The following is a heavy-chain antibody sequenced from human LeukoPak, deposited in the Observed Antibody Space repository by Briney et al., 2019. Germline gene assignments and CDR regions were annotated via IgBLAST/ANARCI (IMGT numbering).Heavy chain of an antibody. J-gene: IGHJ6*02. CDR3: ARDAAGTYYYYGMDV. V-gene: IGHV4-34*01. D-gene: IGHD6-13*01. CDR2: INHSGST. Sequence: PSETLSLTCAVYGGSFSGYYWSWIRQPPGKGLEWIGEINHSGSTNYNPSLKSRVTISVDMSKNQFSLKLSSVTAADTAVYYCARDAAGTYYYYGMDVWGQGTTVTVSS. CDR1: GGSFSGYY.